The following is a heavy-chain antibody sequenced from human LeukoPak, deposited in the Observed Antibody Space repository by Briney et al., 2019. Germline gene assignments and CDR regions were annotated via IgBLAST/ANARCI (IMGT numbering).Heavy chain of an antibody. Sequence: PSETLSLTCAVSGGSISSGGYSWSWVRQPPGKGLEWIGYNYHSGSTYYNPSLKSRVTISVDRSKNQFSLKLSSVTAADTAVYYCARGFRRIAAAGIGAFDIWGQGTMVTVSS. CDR1: GGSISSGGYS. V-gene: IGHV4-30-2*01. J-gene: IGHJ3*02. D-gene: IGHD6-13*01. CDR2: NYHSGST. CDR3: ARGFRRIAAAGIGAFDI.